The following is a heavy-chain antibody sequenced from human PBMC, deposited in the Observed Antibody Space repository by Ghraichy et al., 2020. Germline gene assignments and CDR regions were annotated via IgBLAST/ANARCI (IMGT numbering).Heavy chain of an antibody. CDR1: SASIISGDHY. V-gene: IGHV4-30-4*01. J-gene: IGHJ5*01. Sequence: SETLSLTCTVSSASIISGDHYWSWIRQPPGKGLEWIGYIHYGGNTFYSPSLKSRVTISVATSKRQFSLRLSSVTAADTALYYCARRCAGSGSYSMFDSWGQGTLV. CDR2: IHYGGNT. CDR3: ARRCAGSGSYSMFDS. D-gene: IGHD3-10*01.